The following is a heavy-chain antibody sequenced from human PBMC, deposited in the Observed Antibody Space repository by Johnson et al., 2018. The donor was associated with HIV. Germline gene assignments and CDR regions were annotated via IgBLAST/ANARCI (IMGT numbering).Heavy chain of an antibody. J-gene: IGHJ3*02. CDR1: GFTFSNAW. Sequence: VQLVESGGGVVQPGRSLRLSCAASGFTFSNAWMSWVRQAPGKGLEWDGRIKSKTDGGTTDYAAPVKGRFTISRDDSKNTLYLQMNSLKTEDTAVYYCTTDRNLLLPGRGAFDIWGQGTMVTVSS. CDR3: TTDRNLLLPGRGAFDI. V-gene: IGHV3-15*01. CDR2: IKSKTDGGTT. D-gene: IGHD2-15*01.